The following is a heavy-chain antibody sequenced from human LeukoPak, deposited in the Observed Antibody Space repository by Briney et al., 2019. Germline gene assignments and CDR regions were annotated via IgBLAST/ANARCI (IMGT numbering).Heavy chain of an antibody. CDR1: GYTFTGYY. D-gene: IGHD2-15*01. CDR2: IIPIFGTA. J-gene: IGHJ3*02. V-gene: IGHV1-69*13. Sequence: SVKVSCKASGYTFTGYYMHWVRQAPGQGLEWMGGIIPIFGTANYAQKFQGRVTITADESTSTAYMELSSLRSEDTAVYYCARDCSGGSCYGAFDIWGQGTMVTVSS. CDR3: ARDCSGGSCYGAFDI.